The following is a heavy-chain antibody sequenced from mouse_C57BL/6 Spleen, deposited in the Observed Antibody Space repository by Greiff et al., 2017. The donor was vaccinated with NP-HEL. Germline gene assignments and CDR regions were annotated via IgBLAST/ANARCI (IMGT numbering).Heavy chain of an antibody. CDR1: GFTFSDYY. V-gene: IGHV5-16*01. Sequence: EVKLVESEGGLVQPGSSMKLSCTASGFTFSDYYMAWVRQVPEKGLEWVANINYDGSSTYYLDSLKSRFIISRDNAKNILYLQMSSLKSEDTATYYCARGFYYSNYGDYFDYWGQGTTLTVSS. D-gene: IGHD2-5*01. CDR3: ARGFYYSNYGDYFDY. CDR2: INYDGSST. J-gene: IGHJ2*01.